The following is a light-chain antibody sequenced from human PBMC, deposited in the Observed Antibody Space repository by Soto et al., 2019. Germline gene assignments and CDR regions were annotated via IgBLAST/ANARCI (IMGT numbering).Light chain of an antibody. CDR2: EVT. CDR1: SSDVGGYNY. CDR3: CSYAGSYDWV. V-gene: IGLV2-11*01. J-gene: IGLJ3*02. Sequence: QSVLTQPRSVSGSPGQTVTISCTGTSSDVGGYNYVSWYQQHPGKAPKVLIYEVTKRPSGVPDRFSGSKSGNMASLTISGLQAEDEADYYCCSYAGSYDWVFGGGTKLTVL.